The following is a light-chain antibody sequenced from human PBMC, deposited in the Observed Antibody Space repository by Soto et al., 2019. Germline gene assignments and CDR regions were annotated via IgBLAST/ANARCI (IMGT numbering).Light chain of an antibody. Sequence: DIQMTQSPSTLSASVGDRVTLTSRASQSISSSLAWYQQKPGKAPKLLTYDASSLESGVPSRFSGSGSGTEFTLTISSLQPDDFATYYCQHYNSYWTVGQGTKVDIK. J-gene: IGKJ1*01. CDR2: DAS. CDR3: QHYNSYWT. CDR1: QSISSS. V-gene: IGKV1-5*01.